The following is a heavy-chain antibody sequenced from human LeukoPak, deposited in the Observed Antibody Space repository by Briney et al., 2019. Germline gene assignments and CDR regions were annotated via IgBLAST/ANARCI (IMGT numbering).Heavy chain of an antibody. CDR2: IYYSGST. J-gene: IGHJ4*02. CDR3: ARGAVEMATIGFDY. CDR1: GGSISSHY. D-gene: IGHD5-24*01. V-gene: IGHV4-59*11. Sequence: PSETLSLTCTVSGGSISSHYWSWIRQPPGKGLEGIGYIYYSGSTNYNPSLKSRVTISVDTSKNQFSLKLSSVTAADTAVYYCARGAVEMATIGFDYWGQGTLVTVSS.